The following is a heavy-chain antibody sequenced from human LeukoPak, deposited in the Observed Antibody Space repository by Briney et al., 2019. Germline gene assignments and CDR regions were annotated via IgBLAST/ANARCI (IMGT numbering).Heavy chain of an antibody. CDR2: ISSSSSTI. CDR3: ARIPNGVIGRDY. CDR1: GFPFSGYS. J-gene: IGHJ4*02. V-gene: IGHV3-48*04. D-gene: IGHD3-16*02. Sequence: GGSLRLSCAASGFPFSGYSWTWVRQPPGKGLEGVPYISSSSSTIYYADSVKGRFTISRDNAKNSLYLQMNSLRAEDTAVYYCARIPNGVIGRDYWGQGTLVTVSS.